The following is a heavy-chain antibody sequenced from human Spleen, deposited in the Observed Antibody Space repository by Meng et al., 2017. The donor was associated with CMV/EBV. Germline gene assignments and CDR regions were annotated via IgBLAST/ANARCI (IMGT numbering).Heavy chain of an antibody. D-gene: IGHD3-16*01. Sequence: GSLRLSCTVSRGSISSSSHYWGWVRRAPGKGLEWIGSILYGGSTFYNPSLKSRVSISIDVSKNQFSLSLSSVTAADTAVYYCARVWGGDNWFDPWGQGILVTVSS. J-gene: IGHJ5*02. CDR2: ILYGGST. CDR3: ARVWGGDNWFDP. V-gene: IGHV4-39*07. CDR1: RGSISSSSHY.